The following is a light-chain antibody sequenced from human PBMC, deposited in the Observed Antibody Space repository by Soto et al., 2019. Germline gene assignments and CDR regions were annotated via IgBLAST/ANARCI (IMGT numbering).Light chain of an antibody. CDR2: GNS. CDR1: SSNIGAGYG. V-gene: IGLV1-40*01. J-gene: IGLJ3*02. Sequence: QSVLTQPPSMSGAPGQRVTISCTGSSSNIGAGYGVHWYQQLPGTAPKLLIYGNSNRPSGVPDRFSGSKSGTSASLAITGVQAEDEADYYCQSYDSSLSGWVFGGGTKLTV. CDR3: QSYDSSLSGWV.